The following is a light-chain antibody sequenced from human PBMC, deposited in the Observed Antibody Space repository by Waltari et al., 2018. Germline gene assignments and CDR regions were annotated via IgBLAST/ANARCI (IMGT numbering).Light chain of an antibody. V-gene: IGKV1D-8*01. Sequence: VICMTHSPPLLSASTGDRVTITCRVSHDISGSLAWYQQKPGKAPDLLIFATSTLQRGVPSRFSGGGSGTDFTLTITYLQSEDFATYFCQQYYTFPYTFGQGTKLEI. CDR3: QQYYTFPYT. CDR2: ATS. CDR1: HDISGS. J-gene: IGKJ2*01.